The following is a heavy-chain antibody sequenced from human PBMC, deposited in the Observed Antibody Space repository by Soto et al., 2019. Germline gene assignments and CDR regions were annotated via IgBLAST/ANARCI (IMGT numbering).Heavy chain of an antibody. Sequence: GGSLRLSCAASGFTFSSYAMHWVRQAPGKGLEWVAVISYDGSNKYYADSVKGRFTISRDNSKNTLYLQMNSLRAEDTAVYYCARDQRWLVGPDAVWYYYYGMDVWGQGTTVTVSS. CDR2: ISYDGSNK. D-gene: IGHD6-19*01. V-gene: IGHV3-30-3*01. CDR1: GFTFSSYA. CDR3: ARDQRWLVGPDAVWYYYYGMDV. J-gene: IGHJ6*02.